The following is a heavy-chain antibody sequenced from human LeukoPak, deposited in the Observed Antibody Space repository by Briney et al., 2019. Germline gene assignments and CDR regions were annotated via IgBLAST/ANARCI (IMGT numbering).Heavy chain of an antibody. D-gene: IGHD6-19*01. J-gene: IGHJ4*02. V-gene: IGHV1-2*02. CDR2: INPNSGGT. CDR3: ARGGYSSGWYVGASDY. CDR1: GYTFTGYY. Sequence: ASVKVSCKASGYTFTGYYMHWVRQAPGQGLEWMGWINPNSGGTNYAQKLQGRVTMTTDTSTSTAYMELKSLRSDDTAVYYCARGGYSSGWYVGASDYWGQGTLVTVSS.